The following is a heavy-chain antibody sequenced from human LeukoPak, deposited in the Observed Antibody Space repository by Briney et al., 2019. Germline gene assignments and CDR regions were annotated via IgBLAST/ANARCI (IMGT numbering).Heavy chain of an antibody. CDR1: GYSFTNYW. CDR2: IYPGDSKT. J-gene: IGHJ4*02. Sequence: GESLNISCRGSGYSFTNYWIAWVRQMPGKGLEWMGIIYPGDSKTRFSPSSQGQVTISADKTINTAYLQWSSLQASDTAIFYCASRMDGAKAFDYWGQGTLVTVSS. CDR3: ASRMDGAKAFDY. V-gene: IGHV5-51*01. D-gene: IGHD4/OR15-4a*01.